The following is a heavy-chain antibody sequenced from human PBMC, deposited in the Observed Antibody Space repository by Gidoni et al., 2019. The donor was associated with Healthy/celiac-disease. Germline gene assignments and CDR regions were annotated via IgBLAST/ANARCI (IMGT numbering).Heavy chain of an antibody. CDR1: GYSHTSYW. V-gene: IGHV5-51*01. D-gene: IGHD1-26*01. J-gene: IGHJ3*02. CDR3: ATAPPSARPAFDI. Sequence: EVQLVQSGAEVKKHGESLKISCTGSGYSHTSYWIGWVRQMPGKGLEWMGIIYPGDSDTRYSPSFQGQVTISADKSISTAYLQWSSLKASDTAMYDCATAPPSARPAFDIWGQGTMVTVSS. CDR2: IYPGDSDT.